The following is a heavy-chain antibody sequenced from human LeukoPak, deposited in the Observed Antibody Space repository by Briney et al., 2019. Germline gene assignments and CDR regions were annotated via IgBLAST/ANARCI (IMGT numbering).Heavy chain of an antibody. D-gene: IGHD5-18*01. CDR3: ARIQDTAMGLDY. J-gene: IGHJ4*02. CDR2: ISAYNGNT. Sequence: GASVKVSCKASGYTFTGYYMHWVRQAPGQGLEWMGWISAYNGNTNYAQKLQGRVTMTTDTSTSTVYMELRSLRSDDTAVYYCARIQDTAMGLDYWGQGTLVTVSS. CDR1: GYTFTGYY. V-gene: IGHV1-18*04.